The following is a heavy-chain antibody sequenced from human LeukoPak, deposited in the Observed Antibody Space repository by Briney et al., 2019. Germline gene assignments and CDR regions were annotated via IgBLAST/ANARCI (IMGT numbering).Heavy chain of an antibody. CDR1: GFTFSSFA. Sequence: GGSLRLSCAASGFTFSSFAMTWVRQAPGKGLEWVSGFDGNGPNTYYADSVRGRWTISRDNSRNTLYLEMNSLRPEDTAIYYCAKPRTTGLGWAQFDYWGQGSLVTVSS. J-gene: IGHJ4*02. V-gene: IGHV3-23*01. CDR3: AKPRTTGLGWAQFDY. CDR2: FDGNGPNT. D-gene: IGHD2-8*02.